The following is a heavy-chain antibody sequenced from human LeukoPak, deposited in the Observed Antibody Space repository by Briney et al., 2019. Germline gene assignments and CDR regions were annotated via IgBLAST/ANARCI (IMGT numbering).Heavy chain of an antibody. J-gene: IGHJ4*02. V-gene: IGHV3-33*01. Sequence: GGSLRLSCAASGFTFSSYGMHWVRQAPGKGLEWVAIIWYDGSNKKYADSVKGRFTISRDNSKNTLYLQMNSLRAEDTAVYYCASPSDDFGDYVGPDYWGQGTLVTVSS. CDR2: IWYDGSNK. D-gene: IGHD4-17*01. CDR1: GFTFSSYG. CDR3: ASPSDDFGDYVGPDY.